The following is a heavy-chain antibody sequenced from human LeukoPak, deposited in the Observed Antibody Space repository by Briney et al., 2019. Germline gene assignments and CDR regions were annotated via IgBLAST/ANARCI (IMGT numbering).Heavy chain of an antibody. J-gene: IGHJ4*02. Sequence: GGSLRLSCAASGFNYSSYRMSWVREAPGKGLEWVANRKQDGSEQYYVDSVKGRVTISRDNAKNSLCLQMSSLRAEDPAVYYCARDLYRIVVVPHYFENWGQRALGTVSS. CDR3: ARDLYRIVVVPHYFEN. D-gene: IGHD3-22*01. CDR2: RKQDGSEQ. V-gene: IGHV3-7*01. CDR1: GFNYSSYR.